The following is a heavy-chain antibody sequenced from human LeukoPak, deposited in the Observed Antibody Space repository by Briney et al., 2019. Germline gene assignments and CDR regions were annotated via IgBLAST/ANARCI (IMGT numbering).Heavy chain of an antibody. CDR2: IYYSGST. V-gene: IGHV4-59*01. J-gene: IGHJ3*02. D-gene: IGHD6-19*01. Sequence: SVTLSLTCTVSGGSISSYYWSWIRQPPGKGLEWIGYIYYSGSTNYNPSLKSRVTISLDTSKNQFSLKLSSVTAADTAMYYCARDLGYSSGWYDIWGQGTMVTVSS. CDR3: ARDLGYSSGWYDI. CDR1: GGSISSYY.